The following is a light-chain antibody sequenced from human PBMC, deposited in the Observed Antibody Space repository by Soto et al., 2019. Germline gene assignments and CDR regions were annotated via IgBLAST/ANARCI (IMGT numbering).Light chain of an antibody. J-gene: IGKJ1*01. Sequence: DIQMTQSPSTLSASVGDRVTITCRASQSISSWLDWYQQKPGKAPKLLIYKASSLESGVPSRFSGSVSGTESTPTISSLQPDDLSTYYCQQYNSTPEFGQGTKVDIK. CDR3: QQYNSTPE. CDR2: KAS. CDR1: QSISSW. V-gene: IGKV1-5*03.